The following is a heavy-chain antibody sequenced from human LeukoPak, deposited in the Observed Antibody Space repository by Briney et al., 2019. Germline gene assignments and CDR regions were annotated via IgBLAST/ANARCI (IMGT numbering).Heavy chain of an antibody. CDR2: ISGSGGST. CDR3: AKVKVVDFWSGYSAAFCFDY. D-gene: IGHD3-3*01. CDR1: GFTFSSYA. Sequence: QSGGSLRLSCAASGFTFSSYAMSWVRQAPGKGLEWVSAISGSGGSTYYADSVKGRFTISRDNSKNTLYLQMNSLRAEDTAVYYCAKVKVVDFWSGYSAAFCFDYWGQGTLVTVSS. J-gene: IGHJ4*02. V-gene: IGHV3-23*01.